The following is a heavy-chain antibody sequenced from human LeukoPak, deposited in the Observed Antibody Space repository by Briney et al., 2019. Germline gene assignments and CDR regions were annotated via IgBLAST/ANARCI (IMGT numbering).Heavy chain of an antibody. Sequence: GGSLRLSCAASGFTFSSYAMSWVRQAPGKGLEWVSAISGSGGSTYYADSVKGRVTISRDNSKNTLYLQMNSLRAEDTAVYYCARDSSAAAGSWFDPWGQGTLVTVSS. CDR3: ARDSSAAAGSWFDP. CDR2: ISGSGGST. J-gene: IGHJ5*02. D-gene: IGHD6-13*01. CDR1: GFTFSSYA. V-gene: IGHV3-23*01.